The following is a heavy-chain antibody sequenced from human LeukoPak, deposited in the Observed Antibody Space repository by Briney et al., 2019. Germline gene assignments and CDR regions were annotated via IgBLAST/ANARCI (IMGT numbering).Heavy chain of an antibody. D-gene: IGHD1-26*01. CDR3: AKDGGSGSYFAFDT. CDR1: GFTFNSYG. CDR2: IRYDGSKS. V-gene: IGHV3-30*02. Sequence: GGSLRLSCAASGFTFNSYGMHWLRQAPGKGLEWVAFIRYDGSKSYFADSVKGRFALSRDNSKNTLYLQMSSLRPEDTAVYFCAKDGGSGSYFAFDTWGQGTMVTVSS. J-gene: IGHJ3*02.